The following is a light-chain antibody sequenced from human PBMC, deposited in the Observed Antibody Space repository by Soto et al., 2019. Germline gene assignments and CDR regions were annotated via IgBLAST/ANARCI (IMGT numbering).Light chain of an antibody. Sequence: EIVITQSPATLSEYPGERATLSCRASQSVSSNVAWYQQKPGQAPRLLIYGASTRATGIPARFSGSGSGTEFTLTISSLQSEDFAVYYCQQYNNWPRTFGQGTKVDIK. V-gene: IGKV3-15*01. CDR3: QQYNNWPRT. CDR1: QSVSSN. J-gene: IGKJ1*01. CDR2: GAS.